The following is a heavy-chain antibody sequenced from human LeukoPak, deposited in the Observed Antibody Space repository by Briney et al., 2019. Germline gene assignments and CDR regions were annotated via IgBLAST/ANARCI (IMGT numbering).Heavy chain of an antibody. CDR1: GFTFSSYS. J-gene: IGHJ4*02. Sequence: GGSLRLSCAASGFTFSSYSMNWVRQAPGKGLEWVSSISSSSSYIYYADSVKGRFTISRDNAKNSLYLQMNSLRAEDTAVYYCARDLGYSGYDYGVDYWGQGTLVTVYS. D-gene: IGHD5-12*01. V-gene: IGHV3-21*01. CDR3: ARDLGYSGYDYGVDY. CDR2: ISSSSSYI.